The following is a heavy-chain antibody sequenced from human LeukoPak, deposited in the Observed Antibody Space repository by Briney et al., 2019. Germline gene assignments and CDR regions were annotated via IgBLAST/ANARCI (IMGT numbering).Heavy chain of an antibody. D-gene: IGHD6-19*01. CDR1: GYTFTGYY. J-gene: IGHJ4*02. CDR3: AKEGSSGWVPNY. Sequence: GASVKVSCKASGYTFTGYYIHWVRQAPGQGLEWMGWINPNNGDTNFAQKFQGRVTMTRDTSISTVYMELSRLRSDGTAVYYCAKEGSSGWVPNYWGQGTLVTVSS. CDR2: INPNNGDT. V-gene: IGHV1-2*02.